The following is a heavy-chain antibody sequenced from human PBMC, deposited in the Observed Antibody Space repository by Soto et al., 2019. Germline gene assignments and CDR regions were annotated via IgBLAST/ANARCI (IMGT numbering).Heavy chain of an antibody. CDR3: ARLEIYYDSSGLFRVRGAFDI. CDR2: IDYSGST. J-gene: IGHJ3*02. V-gene: IGHV4-39*01. D-gene: IGHD3-22*01. CDR1: GGSISSSSYY. Sequence: QLQLQESGPGLVKPSETLSLTCTVSGGSISSSSYYWGWIRQPPGKGLEWIGRIDYSGSTYYNPSLQCRSTISVDTSKHQLDLKLSSVSAADTAVYYCARLEIYYDSSGLFRVRGAFDIWGQGTMVTVSS.